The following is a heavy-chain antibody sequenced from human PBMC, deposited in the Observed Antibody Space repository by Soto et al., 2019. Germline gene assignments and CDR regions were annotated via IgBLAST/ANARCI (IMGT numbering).Heavy chain of an antibody. V-gene: IGHV4-59*01. CDR3: ASGIQLSKRVYYKYIDV. CDR2: IYYSGST. CDR1: GGSISSYY. J-gene: IGHJ6*03. Sequence: ASETLSLTCTVSGGSISSYYWSWIRQPPGKGLEWIGYIYYSGSTNYNPSLKSRVTISVDTSKNQFSLKLSSVTAADTAVYYCASGIQLSKRVYYKYIDVWGKGTTLTVSS. D-gene: IGHD5-18*01.